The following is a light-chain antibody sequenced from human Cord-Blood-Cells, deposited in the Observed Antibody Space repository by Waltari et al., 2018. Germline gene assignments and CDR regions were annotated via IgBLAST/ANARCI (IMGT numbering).Light chain of an antibody. CDR1: QSISSY. CDR3: QQSYSTPQLT. V-gene: IGKV1-39*01. CDR2: AAS. Sequence: DIQMTQSPSSLSAFVGDRITITCRASQSISSYLNWYQQKPGKAPKLLIYAASSLQSGVPSRFSGSGSGTDFTFTISSLQPEDFATYYFQQSYSTPQLTFGGGTKVEIK. J-gene: IGKJ4*01.